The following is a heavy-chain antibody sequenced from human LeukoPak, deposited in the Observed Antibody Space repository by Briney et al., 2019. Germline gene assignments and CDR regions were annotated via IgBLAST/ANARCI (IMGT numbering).Heavy chain of an antibody. V-gene: IGHV4-59*01. D-gene: IGHD1-7*01. CDR1: GGSISSYY. J-gene: IGHJ5*02. CDR2: IYYSGST. Sequence: PSETLSLTCTVSGGSISSYYWSWIRQPPGKGLEWIGYIYYSGSTNYNPSLKSRVTISVDMSKNQFSLKLSSVTAADTAVYYCARTGRGTWWLDPWGQGTLVTVSS. CDR3: ARTGRGTWWLDP.